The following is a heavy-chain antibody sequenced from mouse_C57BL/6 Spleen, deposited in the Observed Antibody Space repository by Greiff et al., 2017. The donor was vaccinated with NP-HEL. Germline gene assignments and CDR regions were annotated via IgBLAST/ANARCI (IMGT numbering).Heavy chain of an antibody. CDR1: GYNFTSYG. V-gene: IGHV1-81*01. CDR3: ARVDYYGSSLDY. D-gene: IGHD1-1*01. Sequence: VQLQQSGAELARPGASVKLSCKASGYNFTSYGISWVKQRTGQGLEWIGEIYPRSGNTYYNEKFKGKATLTADKSSSTAYMELRSLTSEDSAVYFCARVDYYGSSLDYWGQGTTLTVSS. CDR2: IYPRSGNT. J-gene: IGHJ2*01.